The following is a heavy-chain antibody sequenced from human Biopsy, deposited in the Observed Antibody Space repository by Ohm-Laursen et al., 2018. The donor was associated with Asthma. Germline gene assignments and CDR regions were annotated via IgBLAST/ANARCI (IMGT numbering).Heavy chain of an antibody. D-gene: IGHD3-3*01. J-gene: IGHJ1*01. Sequence: SLRLSCTASGFTFSSYAMHWVRQAPGKGLAWVANIKHDGSEKNHVDSLKGRFTISRDNAKNLLFLQMDSLRAEDTAVYYCARTFHFWSPYHAEHYQLWGQGTLVTVSS. CDR1: GFTFSSYA. CDR3: ARTFHFWSPYHAEHYQL. V-gene: IGHV3-7*01. CDR2: IKHDGSEK.